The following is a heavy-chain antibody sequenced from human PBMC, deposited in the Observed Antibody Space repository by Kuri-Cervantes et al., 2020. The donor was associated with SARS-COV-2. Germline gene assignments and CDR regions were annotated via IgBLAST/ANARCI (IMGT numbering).Heavy chain of an antibody. CDR3: ARSGLMVYAMEFDY. Sequence: SETLSLTCTVSGGSISSGSFYWGWIRQPPGKGLEWIGNVYYNGITYYNPSLESRVSVSVDTSKNQFSLKLNSVTATDTAVYYCARSGLMVYAMEFDYWGQGTLVTVSS. D-gene: IGHD2-8*01. V-gene: IGHV4-39*01. CDR1: GGSISSGSFY. CDR2: VYYNGIT. J-gene: IGHJ4*02.